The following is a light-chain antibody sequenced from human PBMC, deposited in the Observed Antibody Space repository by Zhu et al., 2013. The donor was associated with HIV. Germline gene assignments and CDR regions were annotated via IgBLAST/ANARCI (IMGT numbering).Light chain of an antibody. CDR1: QSIRPTY. Sequence: DIVLTQSPGTLSLSPGERGSLSCRASQSIRPTYVAWYQQKSGQAPRLLIYGASNRATGVPDRFSGGGSGTDFTLTISRLEPEDFAVYYCQQYGSSRYTFGQGTKLEIK. J-gene: IGKJ2*01. CDR3: QQYGSSRYT. CDR2: GAS. V-gene: IGKV3-20*01.